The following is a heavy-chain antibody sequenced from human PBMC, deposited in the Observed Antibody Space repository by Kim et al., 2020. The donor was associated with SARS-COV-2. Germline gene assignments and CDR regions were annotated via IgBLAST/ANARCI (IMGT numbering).Heavy chain of an antibody. CDR3: ASTSRRFCGSGSYYGCWFDP. Sequence: SVKVSCKASGGTFSSYAISWVRQAPGQGLEWMGGIIPIFGTANYAQKFQGRVTITADESTSTAYMELSSLRSEDTAVYYCASTSRRFCGSGSYYGCWFDPWGQGTLVTVSS. CDR2: IIPIFGTA. CDR1: GGTFSSYA. D-gene: IGHD3-10*01. J-gene: IGHJ5*02. V-gene: IGHV1-69*13.